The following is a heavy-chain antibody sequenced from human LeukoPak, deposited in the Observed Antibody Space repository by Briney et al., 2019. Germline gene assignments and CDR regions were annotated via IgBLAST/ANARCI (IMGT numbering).Heavy chain of an antibody. Sequence: GGSLRLSCAASGFTFGHYAMSWVRQAPGKGLEWVAAISGDHATYDSNSLRGRFTISRDNSKNTLYLQMNSLRAEDTAVYYCARGPYYYDSSGSPSFMGYWGQGTLVTVSS. V-gene: IGHV3-23*01. CDR3: ARGPYYYDSSGSPSFMGY. J-gene: IGHJ4*02. CDR2: ISGDHAT. D-gene: IGHD3-22*01. CDR1: GFTFGHYA.